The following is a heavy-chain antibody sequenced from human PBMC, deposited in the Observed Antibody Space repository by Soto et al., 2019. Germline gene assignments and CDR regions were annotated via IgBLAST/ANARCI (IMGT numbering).Heavy chain of an antibody. CDR2: IWYDGSNK. J-gene: IGHJ6*02. D-gene: IGHD3-22*01. V-gene: IGHV3-33*01. Sequence: GGSLRLSCAASGFTFSSYGVHWVRQAPGKGLEWVAVIWYDGSNKYYADSVKGRFTISRDNSKNTLYLQMNSLRAEDTAVYYCARDRVTMIVVVPEGYGMDVWGQGTTVTVSS. CDR3: ARDRVTMIVVVPEGYGMDV. CDR1: GFTFSSYG.